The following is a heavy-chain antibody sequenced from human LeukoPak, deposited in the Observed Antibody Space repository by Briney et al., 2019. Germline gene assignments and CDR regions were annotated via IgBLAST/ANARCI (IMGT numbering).Heavy chain of an antibody. J-gene: IGHJ4*02. D-gene: IGHD1-7*01. CDR1: GFTFSTCW. V-gene: IGHV3-74*01. Sequence: GGSLRLSCAASGFTFSTCWMHWVRQAPGKGLVWVARINSDGSSTSYADSVKGRFTISRDNAKNTLYLQMRSLRAEDTAVYYCARVTSATGTIFDSWGQGTLVTVSS. CDR3: ARVTSATGTIFDS. CDR2: INSDGSST.